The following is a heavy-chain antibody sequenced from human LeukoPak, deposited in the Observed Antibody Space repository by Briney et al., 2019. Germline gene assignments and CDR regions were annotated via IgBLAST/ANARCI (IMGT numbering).Heavy chain of an antibody. CDR1: GFTFSRFW. Sequence: GGSLRLSCAASGFTFSRFWMNWVRQAPGKGLEWVANINEDGSEKYYVESVKGRFTISRDNARNSLYLQMNSPRAEDTAVYYCARDRGDCSGGSCYSWRHYYGMDVWGQGTTVTVSS. CDR2: INEDGSEK. J-gene: IGHJ6*02. CDR3: ARDRGDCSGGSCYSWRHYYGMDV. V-gene: IGHV3-7*01. D-gene: IGHD2-15*01.